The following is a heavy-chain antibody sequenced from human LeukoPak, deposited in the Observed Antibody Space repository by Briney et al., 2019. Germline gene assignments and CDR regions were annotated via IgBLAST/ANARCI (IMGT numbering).Heavy chain of an antibody. CDR3: AREGTHSSTWYHWFDP. Sequence: PSETLSLTCTVSGYSISNDNYWGWIRQTPGKGLEWIGSIYHTGTAYYNPSLKSRVTISVDTSNEQFSLTMRSVTAADTALYHCAREGTHSSTWYHWFDPWGQGTRVTVSS. J-gene: IGHJ5*02. CDR1: GYSISNDNY. CDR2: IYHTGTA. V-gene: IGHV4-38-2*02. D-gene: IGHD6-13*01.